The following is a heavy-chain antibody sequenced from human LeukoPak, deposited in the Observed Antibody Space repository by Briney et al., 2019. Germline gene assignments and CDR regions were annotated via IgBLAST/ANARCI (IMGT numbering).Heavy chain of an antibody. Sequence: GGSLRLSCAASGFTFSSYAMSWVRQAPGKGLEWVSAISGSGGSTYYADSVKGRFTISRDNSKNSLYLQMNSLRAEDTALYYCARDRLSSSGYYYYYMDVWGKGTTVTVSS. CDR3: ARDRLSSSGYYYYYMDV. CDR1: GFTFSSYA. D-gene: IGHD3-22*01. CDR2: ISGSGGST. V-gene: IGHV3-23*01. J-gene: IGHJ6*03.